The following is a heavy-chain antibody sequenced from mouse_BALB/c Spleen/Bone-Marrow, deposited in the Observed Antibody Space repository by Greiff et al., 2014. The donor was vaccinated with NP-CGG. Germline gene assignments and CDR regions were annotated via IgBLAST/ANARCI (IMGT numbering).Heavy chain of an antibody. CDR2: LNPGSGGT. J-gene: IGHJ3*01. CDR1: GYAFTNYL. D-gene: IGHD3-3*01. CDR3: ARETVRGGEY. Sequence: VQLQQSGMAFFAPETSVKVSCKASGYAFTNYLIDWVKQRPGQGLEWIGVLNPGSGGTNYKEKVKGKSTLTADKSSSTAYMQRSRLTYDDSAVYLCARETVRGGEYWGQGTLVTVAA. V-gene: IGHV1-54*01.